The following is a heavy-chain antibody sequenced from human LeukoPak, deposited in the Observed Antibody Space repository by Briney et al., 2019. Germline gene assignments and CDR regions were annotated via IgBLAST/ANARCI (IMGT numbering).Heavy chain of an antibody. V-gene: IGHV3-53*01. CDR1: GFTVSSNY. CDR2: IYSGGST. J-gene: IGHJ5*02. D-gene: IGHD4-17*01. CDR3: AREGVTTVTGFDP. Sequence: GGSLRLSCAASGFTVSSNYMSWVRQAPGKGLEWVSVIYSGGSTYYADSVKGRFIISRHNSKNTLYLQMNSLRAEDTAVYYCAREGVTTVTGFDPWGQGTLVTVSS.